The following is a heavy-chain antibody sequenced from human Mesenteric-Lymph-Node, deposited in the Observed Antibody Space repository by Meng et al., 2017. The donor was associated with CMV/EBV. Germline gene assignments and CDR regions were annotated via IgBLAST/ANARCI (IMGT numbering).Heavy chain of an antibody. D-gene: IGHD3-10*01. Sequence: GSLRLSCTVSGGSISSSSYYWGWIRQPPGKGLEWIGSIYYSGSTYYNPSLKSRVTISVDTSKNQFSLKLSSVTAADTAVYYCARDPPHSYYYGSGSYEIYGMDVWGQGTTVTVSS. CDR3: ARDPPHSYYYGSGSYEIYGMDV. V-gene: IGHV4-39*07. CDR1: GGSISSSSYY. J-gene: IGHJ6*02. CDR2: IYYSGST.